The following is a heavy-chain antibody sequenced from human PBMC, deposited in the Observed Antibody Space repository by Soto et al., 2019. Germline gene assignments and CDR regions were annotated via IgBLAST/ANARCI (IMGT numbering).Heavy chain of an antibody. CDR3: ARGASDLWFGTNP. CDR2: LSASGTGT. J-gene: IGHJ5*02. Sequence: PGGSLRLSCAASGFTFTIYAMTWVRQAPGKGLEWVSGLSASGTGTYYADSVKGRFTISRDNSKNTLYLQMNSLRADDTAVYYCARGASDLWFGTNPWGQGTLVTVSS. CDR1: GFTFTIYA. D-gene: IGHD3-10*01. V-gene: IGHV3-23*01.